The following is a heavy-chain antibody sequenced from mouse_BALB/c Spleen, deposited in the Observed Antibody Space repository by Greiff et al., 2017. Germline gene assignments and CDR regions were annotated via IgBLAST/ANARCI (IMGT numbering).Heavy chain of an antibody. D-gene: IGHD1-2*01. CDR1: GFTFSSYT. J-gene: IGHJ4*01. CDR2: ISNGGGST. Sequence: EVHLVESGGGLVQPGGSLKLSCAASGFTFSSYTMSWVRQTPEKRLEWVAYISNGGGSTYYPDTVKGRFTISRDNAKNTLYLQMSSLKSEDTAMYYCARHGGYGYGSAMDYWGQGTSVTVSS. CDR3: ARHGGYGYGSAMDY. V-gene: IGHV5-12-2*01.